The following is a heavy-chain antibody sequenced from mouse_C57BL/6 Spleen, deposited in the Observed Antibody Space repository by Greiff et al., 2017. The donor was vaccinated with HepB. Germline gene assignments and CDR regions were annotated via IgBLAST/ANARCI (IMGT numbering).Heavy chain of an antibody. CDR3: TREVLYSSGSYIDY. CDR1: GYTFTDYE. V-gene: IGHV1-15*01. D-gene: IGHD1-1*01. CDR2: IDPETGGT. J-gene: IGHJ2*01. Sequence: QVQLKESGAELVRPGASVTLSCKASGYTFTDYEMHWVKQTPVHGLEWIGAIDPETGGTAYNQKFKGKAILTADKSSSTAYMELRSLTSEDSAVYYCTREVLYSSGSYIDYWGEGTTLTVSS.